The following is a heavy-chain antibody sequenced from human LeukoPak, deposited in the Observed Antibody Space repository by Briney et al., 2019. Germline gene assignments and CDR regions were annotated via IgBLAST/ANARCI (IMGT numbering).Heavy chain of an antibody. CDR2: IKQDGSEK. CDR3: ARDYALGSSSSGGPMAN. D-gene: IGHD1-26*01. J-gene: IGHJ4*02. CDR1: GFTFSSYS. V-gene: IGHV3-7*01. Sequence: GGSLRLSCAASGFTFSSYSMNWVRQAPGKGLEWVANIKQDGSEKYYVDSVKGRFTISRDNAKNSLYLQMNSLRDDDTAVYYCARDYALGSSSSGGPMANWGQGTLVTVSS.